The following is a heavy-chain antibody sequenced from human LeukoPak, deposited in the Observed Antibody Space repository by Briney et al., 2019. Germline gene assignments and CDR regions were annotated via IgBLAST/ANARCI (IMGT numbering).Heavy chain of an antibody. V-gene: IGHV3-7*01. J-gene: IGHJ4*02. CDR1: GLTFSIHW. CDR3: ARDRYYYDSSDYYYAEGALGY. CDR2: IYQDGSDK. D-gene: IGHD3-22*01. Sequence: GGSLRLSCAASGLTFSIHWMNWVRQAPGKGLECVANIYQDGSDKYYVDSVKGRFTISRDNTKNSLYLQMNSLRAEDTAVYYCARDRYYYDSSDYYYAEGALGYWGQGTLVTVSS.